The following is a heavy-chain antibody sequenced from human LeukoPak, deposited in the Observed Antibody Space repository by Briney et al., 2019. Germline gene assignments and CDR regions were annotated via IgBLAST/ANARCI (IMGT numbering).Heavy chain of an antibody. CDR1: GGTFSSYA. CDR2: IIPIFGTA. Sequence: GSSVKVSCKASGGTFSSYAISWVRQAPGQGLEWMGGIIPIFGTANYAQKFQGRVTITTDESTSTAYMELSSLRSEDTAVYYCARATAHYDSSGYYYYYYMDVWGKGTTVTVSS. D-gene: IGHD3-22*01. V-gene: IGHV1-69*05. CDR3: ARATAHYDSSGYYYYYYMDV. J-gene: IGHJ6*03.